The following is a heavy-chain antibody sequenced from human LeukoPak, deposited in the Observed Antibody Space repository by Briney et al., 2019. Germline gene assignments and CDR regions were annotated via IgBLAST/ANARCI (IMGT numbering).Heavy chain of an antibody. CDR2: ISGSGGSP. CDR3: AKGGKTIMCPTSCYDY. D-gene: IGHD2-2*01. CDR1: GFTFSSNG. J-gene: IGHJ4*02. Sequence: GGSLRLSCAASGFTFSSNGMSWVRQAPGRGLEWVSVISGSGGSPDYTDSVKGQFTISRDNSKNTLYLQMNSLRAEDTAVYYCAKGGKTIMCPTSCYDYWGQGTLVTVSS. V-gene: IGHV3-23*01.